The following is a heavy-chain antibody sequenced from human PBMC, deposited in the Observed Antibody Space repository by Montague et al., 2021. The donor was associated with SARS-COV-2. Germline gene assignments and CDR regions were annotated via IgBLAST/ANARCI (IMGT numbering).Heavy chain of an antibody. J-gene: IGHJ6*02. CDR2: IYYSGST. CDR3: ARQGTGRYFDWILYGMDV. Sequence: SETLSLTCTASGGFISSSSYYWGWIRQPPGKGLEWIGSIYYSGSTYYXXXLKSRVTISVDTSKNQFSLKLSSVTAADTAVYYCARQGTGRYFDWILYGMDVWGQGTTVTVSS. D-gene: IGHD3-9*01. CDR1: GGFISSSSYY. V-gene: IGHV4-39*01.